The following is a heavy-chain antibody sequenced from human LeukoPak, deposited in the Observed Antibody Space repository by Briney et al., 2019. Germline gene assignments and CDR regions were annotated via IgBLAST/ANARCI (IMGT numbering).Heavy chain of an antibody. J-gene: IGHJ4*02. Sequence: ASVKVSCKVSGYTLTELSMHWVRQAPGKGLEWMGGFDPEDGETTYAQKFQGRVTMTEDTSTDTAYMELSSLRSEDTAVYYCATEASWYDYFDYWGQGTLVTVSS. D-gene: IGHD6-13*01. CDR1: GYTLTELS. V-gene: IGHV1-24*01. CDR2: FDPEDGET. CDR3: ATEASWYDYFDY.